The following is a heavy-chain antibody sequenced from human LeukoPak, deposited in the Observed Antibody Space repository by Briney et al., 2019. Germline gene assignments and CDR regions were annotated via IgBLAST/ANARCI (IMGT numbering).Heavy chain of an antibody. J-gene: IGHJ4*02. Sequence: SVKVSCKASGGTFSSYAISWVRQAPGQGLEWMGGIIPIFGTANYAQKLQGRVTMTTDTSTSTAYMELRSLRSDDTAVYYCARAGIAVAGSNFDYWGQETLVTVSS. V-gene: IGHV1-69*05. CDR1: GGTFSSYA. CDR3: ARAGIAVAGSNFDY. CDR2: IIPIFGTA. D-gene: IGHD6-19*01.